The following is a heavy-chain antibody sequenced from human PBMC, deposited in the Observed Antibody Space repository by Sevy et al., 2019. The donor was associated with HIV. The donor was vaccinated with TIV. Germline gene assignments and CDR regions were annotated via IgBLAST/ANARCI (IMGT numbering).Heavy chain of an antibody. CDR1: GYTLTKLS. D-gene: IGHD3-22*01. CDR2: FDPEDGET. CDR3: AAAREYYEDSSGYLDY. Sequence: TSAKVSCKVSGYTLTKLSMHWVRQAPGKGLEWMGRFDPEDGETIFAQKFQGRVTMTEDTSTDTAYMELSSLRSEDTAVYYCAAAREYYEDSSGYLDYWGQGTLVTVSS. V-gene: IGHV1-24*01. J-gene: IGHJ4*02.